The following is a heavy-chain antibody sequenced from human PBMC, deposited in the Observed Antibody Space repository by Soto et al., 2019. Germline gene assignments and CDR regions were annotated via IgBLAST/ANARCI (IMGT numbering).Heavy chain of an antibody. Sequence: PSETLSLTCTVSGGPISSRNYYWGWIRQPPGKGLEWIGSIYYTGSTSYNPSLRSRVTISVDTSRNLFSLKLNSVTAADTAVYYCARHGSGGFFDYWGQGTLVTVSS. CDR2: IYYTGST. J-gene: IGHJ4*02. CDR3: ARHGSGGFFDY. D-gene: IGHD3-16*01. V-gene: IGHV4-39*01. CDR1: GGPISSRNYY.